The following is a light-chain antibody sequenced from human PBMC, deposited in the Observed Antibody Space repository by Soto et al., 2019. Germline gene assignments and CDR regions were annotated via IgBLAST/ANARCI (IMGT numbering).Light chain of an antibody. CDR2: GAS. J-gene: IGKJ1*01. CDR1: QSVGSN. V-gene: IGKV3-15*01. Sequence: VMPQSPANLSVSPGERATLSCRASQSVGSNLAWYQQRPGQSPRLLIYGASTRATDIPARFSGRGSGTEFTLTISSLQPDDFATYYCQQYNSYWTFAQGTKVDIK. CDR3: QQYNSYWT.